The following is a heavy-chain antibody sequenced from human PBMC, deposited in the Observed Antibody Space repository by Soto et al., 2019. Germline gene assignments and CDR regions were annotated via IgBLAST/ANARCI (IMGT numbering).Heavy chain of an antibody. CDR2: IKQDGSKK. D-gene: IGHD3-10*01. Sequence: EVQLVESGGGWVQPGGSLRLSCAASGFRFSSYWMSWVRQAPGKGLEWVANIKQDGSKKDYVGSVKGRFTISRDNADNSLYLQMNSLRAEDTAVYYCAREGSRTFDNWGQGTKVTVSS. CDR3: AREGSRTFDN. CDR1: GFRFSSYW. J-gene: IGHJ3*02. V-gene: IGHV3-7*01.